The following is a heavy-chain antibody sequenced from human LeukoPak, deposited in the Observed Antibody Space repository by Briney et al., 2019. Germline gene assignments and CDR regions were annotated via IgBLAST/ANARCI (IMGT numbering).Heavy chain of an antibody. CDR2: ISSSSSYI. V-gene: IGHV3-21*01. J-gene: IGHJ4*02. CDR3: ARDPPYSSGWYPEY. D-gene: IGHD6-19*01. Sequence: PGGSLRLSCAASGFTFSSYSMNWVRQAPGKGLEWVSSISSSSSYIYYADSVKGRFTISRDNSKNTLYLQMNSLRAEDTAVYYCARDPPYSSGWYPEYWGQGTLVTVSS. CDR1: GFTFSSYS.